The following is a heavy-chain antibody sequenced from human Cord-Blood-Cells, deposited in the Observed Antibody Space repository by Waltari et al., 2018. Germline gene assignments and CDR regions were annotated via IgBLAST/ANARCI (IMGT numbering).Heavy chain of an antibody. CDR3: ARARTGDDAFDI. V-gene: IGHV4-31*03. CDR2: IYYSGST. Sequence: QVQLQESGPGLVKPSQTLSLTCTVSGGSISSGGYYWSWIRQHPGKGLEWIGYIYYSGSTYYHPSLKSRVTVSVDTSKNQFSLKLSSVTAADTAVYYCARARTGDDAFDIWGQGTMVTVSS. J-gene: IGHJ3*02. D-gene: IGHD7-27*01. CDR1: GGSISSGGYY.